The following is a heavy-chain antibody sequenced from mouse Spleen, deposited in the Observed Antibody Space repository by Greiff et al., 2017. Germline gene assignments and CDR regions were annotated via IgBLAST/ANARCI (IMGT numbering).Heavy chain of an antibody. V-gene: IGHV1-69*02. Sequence: QVQLQQSGAELARPGASVKMSCKASGYTFTSYWMHWVKQRPGQGLEWIGEIDPSDSYTNYNQKFKGKATLTVDKSSSTAYMQLSSLTSEDSAVYYCARGIYEGHYFDYWGQGTTLTVSS. CDR3: ARGIYEGHYFDY. CDR1: GYTFTSYW. D-gene: IGHD2-3*01. CDR2: IDPSDSYT. J-gene: IGHJ2*01.